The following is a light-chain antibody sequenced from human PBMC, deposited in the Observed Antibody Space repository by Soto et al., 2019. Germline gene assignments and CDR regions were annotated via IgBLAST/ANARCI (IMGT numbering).Light chain of an antibody. J-gene: IGKJ1*01. CDR3: QHYGT. Sequence: PGERATLSCRASQSFSSSYLAWYQHKPGQAPRLLIYGASRRATCIPDRFSGSGSGTDFTLTISRLEPEDFAVYYCQHYGTFGQGTKVEIK. V-gene: IGKV3-20*01. CDR2: GAS. CDR1: QSFSSSY.